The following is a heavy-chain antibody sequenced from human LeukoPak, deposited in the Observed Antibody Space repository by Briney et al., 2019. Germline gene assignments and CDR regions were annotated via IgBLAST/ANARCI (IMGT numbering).Heavy chain of an antibody. J-gene: IGHJ3*02. Sequence: SVKVSCKASGGTFSSYAISWVRQAPGQGLEWIGRIIPIFGTANYAQKFQGRVTITTDESTSTAYMELSSLRSEDTAVYYCARERSGWPQFLQTERRAFDIWGRGTMVTVSS. CDR3: ARERSGWPQFLQTERRAFDI. CDR2: IIPIFGTA. V-gene: IGHV1-69*05. CDR1: GGTFSSYA. D-gene: IGHD5-24*01.